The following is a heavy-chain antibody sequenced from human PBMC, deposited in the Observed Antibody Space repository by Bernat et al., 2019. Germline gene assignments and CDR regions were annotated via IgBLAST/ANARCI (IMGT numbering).Heavy chain of an antibody. CDR2: IIGRGGST. V-gene: IGHV3-23*04. J-gene: IGHJ4*02. D-gene: IGHD2-2*01. CDR3: AKGRGYCSSTSCTGGY. CDR1: GFTFSSYA. Sequence: EVQLVESGGGLVQPGGSLRLSCAASGFTFSSYAMSWVRQAPGKGLEWVSAIIGRGGSTYYADSVKGRFTISRDNSKNTLYLQMNSLRAEDTAVYYCAKGRGYCSSTSCTGGYWGQGTLVTVSS.